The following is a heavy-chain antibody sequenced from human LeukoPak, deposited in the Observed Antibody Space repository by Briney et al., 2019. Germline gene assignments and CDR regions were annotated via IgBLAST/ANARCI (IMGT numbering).Heavy chain of an antibody. D-gene: IGHD2-2*01. J-gene: IGHJ4*02. CDR3: ARGYCSSTSCYFRY. V-gene: IGHV1-2*02. CDR1: GYTFTGYY. CDR2: INPNSGGT. Sequence: ASVKVSCKASGYTFTGYYMHWVRQAPGQGLEWMGWINPNSGGTNYAQKFQGRVTMTRDTSISTAYMELSRLRSDDTAVYHCARGYCSSTSCYFRYWGQGTLVTVSS.